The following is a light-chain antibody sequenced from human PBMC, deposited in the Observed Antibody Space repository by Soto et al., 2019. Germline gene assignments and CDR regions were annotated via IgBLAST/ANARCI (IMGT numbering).Light chain of an antibody. J-gene: IGKJ1*01. Sequence: DIQMPQSPSSVSASVGDRVTITWRASQGISSLLAWYQQKPGKAPKLLIYAASSLQSGVPSRFSGSGSGTDFTRNISSLQPDDFATYYWPQANSFPPTFGKGHKVDIK. CDR1: QGISSL. CDR3: PQANSFPPT. CDR2: AAS. V-gene: IGKV1-12*01.